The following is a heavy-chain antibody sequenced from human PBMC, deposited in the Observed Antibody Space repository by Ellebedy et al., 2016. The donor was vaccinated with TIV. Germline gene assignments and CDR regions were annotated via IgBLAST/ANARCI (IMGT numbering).Heavy chain of an antibody. CDR3: ARASVVAAILYYYYGMDV. CDR2: IYHSGST. CDR1: GGSISSSNW. V-gene: IGHV4-4*02. J-gene: IGHJ6*02. Sequence: SETLSPTXAVSGGSISSSNWWSWVRQPPGKGLEWIGAIYHSGSTNYNPSLKSRVTISVDKSKNQFSLKLSSVTATDTAVYYCARASVVAAILYYYYGMDVWGQGTTVTVSS. D-gene: IGHD2-15*01.